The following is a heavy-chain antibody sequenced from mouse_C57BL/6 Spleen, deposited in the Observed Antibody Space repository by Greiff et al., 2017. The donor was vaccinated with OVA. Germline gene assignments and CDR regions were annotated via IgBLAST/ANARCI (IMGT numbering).Heavy chain of an antibody. CDR1: GYSITSGYY. J-gene: IGHJ2*01. V-gene: IGHV3-6*01. D-gene: IGHD2-1*01. Sequence: EVKLEESGPGLVKPSQSLSLTCSVTGYSITSGYYWNWIRQFPGNKLEWMGYISYDGSNNYNPSLKNRISITRDTSKNQFFLKLNSVTTEDTATYYCARGVLYYGNFHFDYWGQGTTLTVSS. CDR2: ISYDGSN. CDR3: ARGVLYYGNFHFDY.